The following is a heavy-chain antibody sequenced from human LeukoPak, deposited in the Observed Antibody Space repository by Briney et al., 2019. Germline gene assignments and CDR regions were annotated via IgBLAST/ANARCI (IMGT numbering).Heavy chain of an antibody. Sequence: GGSLRLSCAASGFTFDDYGMSWVRQAPGKGLERVSGINWNGGSTGYADSVKGRFTISRDNAKNSLYLQMNSLRAEDTAVYYCARMWGEENDAFDIWGQGTMVTVSS. CDR1: GFTFDDYG. D-gene: IGHD3-10*01. J-gene: IGHJ3*02. CDR3: ARMWGEENDAFDI. V-gene: IGHV3-20*04. CDR2: INWNGGST.